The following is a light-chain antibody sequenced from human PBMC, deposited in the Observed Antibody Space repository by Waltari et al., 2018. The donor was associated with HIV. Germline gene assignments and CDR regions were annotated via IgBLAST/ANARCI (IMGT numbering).Light chain of an antibody. J-gene: IGKJ2*01. Sequence: EMVLTQSPATLSLSPGDRATLSCRASQSISSYLAWYQQKPGQAPRLLIYDASNRATGIPARFSGSGSATDFTLTISSLEPEDFAVYYCQHRSSWPRGTFGQGTKLEIK. V-gene: IGKV3-11*01. CDR2: DAS. CDR1: QSISSY. CDR3: QHRSSWPRGT.